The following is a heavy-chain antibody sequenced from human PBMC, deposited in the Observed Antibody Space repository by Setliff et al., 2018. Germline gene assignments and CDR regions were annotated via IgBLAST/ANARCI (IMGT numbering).Heavy chain of an antibody. V-gene: IGHV5-51*01. J-gene: IGHJ5*02. D-gene: IGHD3-3*01. CDR2: IYPGDSDT. CDR3: ARSRSNFWSGYFNWFDP. Sequence: GESLKISCKGSGYSFTSYWIGWVRRMPGKGLEWMGIIYPGDSDTRYSPSFQGQVTISADKSISTAYLQWSSLKASDTAMYYCARSRSNFWSGYFNWFDPWGQGTLVTVSS. CDR1: GYSFTSYW.